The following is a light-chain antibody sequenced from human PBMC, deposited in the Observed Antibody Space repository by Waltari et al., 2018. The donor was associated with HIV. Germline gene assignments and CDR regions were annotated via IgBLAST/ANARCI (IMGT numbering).Light chain of an antibody. CDR1: KSVSDT. Sequence: EIMMTQSPATLSVSHGESAALSCRASKSVSDTLAWHQQRPGHAPTLLIYASSTKATGIPARFVGSGSGTDFTLTINSLQSEDFAMYCCQQYSSWPTFGQGTKVELK. CDR3: QQYSSWPT. J-gene: IGKJ1*01. CDR2: ASS. V-gene: IGKV3-15*01.